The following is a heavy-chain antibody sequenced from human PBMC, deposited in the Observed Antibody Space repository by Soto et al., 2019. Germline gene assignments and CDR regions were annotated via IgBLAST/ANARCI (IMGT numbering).Heavy chain of an antibody. D-gene: IGHD3-16*01. V-gene: IGHV4-59*01. CDR3: ARAWGYYVDD. CDR2: IYYSGST. J-gene: IGHJ4*02. Sequence: QLQLQESDPGLVKPSETLSLTCTVSGGSISNYYWSWIRQPPGKGLEWIGYIYYSGSTNSNPSLKSRVTISVDTSKNQFSLKRSSVTAADTAVYYCARAWGYYVDDWGQGTLVTVSS. CDR1: GGSISNYY.